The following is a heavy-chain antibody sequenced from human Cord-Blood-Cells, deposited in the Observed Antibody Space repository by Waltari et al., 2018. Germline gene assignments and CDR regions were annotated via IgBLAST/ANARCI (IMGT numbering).Heavy chain of an antibody. CDR1: GGSISSSSYY. CDR2: IYYSGST. J-gene: IGHJ3*02. Sequence: QLQLQESGPGLVKPSETLSLTSTVSGGSISSSSYYWGWIRQPPGKGLEWIGSIYYSGSTYYNPSLKSRVTISVDTSKNQFSLKLSSVTAADTAVYYCARIGTMVRGVARAFDIWGQGTMVTVSS. V-gene: IGHV4-39*01. CDR3: ARIGTMVRGVARAFDI. D-gene: IGHD3-10*01.